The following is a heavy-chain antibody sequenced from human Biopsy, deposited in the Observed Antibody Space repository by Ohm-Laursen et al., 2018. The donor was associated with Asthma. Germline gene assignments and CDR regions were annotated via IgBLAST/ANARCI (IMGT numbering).Heavy chain of an antibody. CDR1: GGTFSSYA. J-gene: IGHJ6*02. CDR3: ARDPHNSYLASLRTKFNYYYYGMDV. D-gene: IGHD1-7*01. V-gene: IGHV1-69*13. CDR2: IIPIFGTA. Sequence: SVKVSCKASGGTFSSYAISWVRQAPGQGLEWMGGIIPIFGTANYAQKFQGRVTIIADESTSTAYTELSSLRSEDTAVYYCARDPHNSYLASLRTKFNYYYYGMDVWGQGTTVTVSS.